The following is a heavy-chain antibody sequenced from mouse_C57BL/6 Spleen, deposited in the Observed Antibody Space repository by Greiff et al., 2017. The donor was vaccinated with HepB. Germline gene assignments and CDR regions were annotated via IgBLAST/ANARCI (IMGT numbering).Heavy chain of an antibody. D-gene: IGHD2-14*01. Sequence: QVHVKQPGAELVKPGASVKVSCKASGYTFTSYWMHWVKQRPGQGLEWIGRIHPSDSDTNYNQKFKGKATLTVDKSSSTAYMQLSSLTSEDSAVYYCATGEAYEDWYFDVWGTGTTVTVSS. CDR2: IHPSDSDT. CDR3: ATGEAYEDWYFDV. CDR1: GYTFTSYW. J-gene: IGHJ1*03. V-gene: IGHV1-74*01.